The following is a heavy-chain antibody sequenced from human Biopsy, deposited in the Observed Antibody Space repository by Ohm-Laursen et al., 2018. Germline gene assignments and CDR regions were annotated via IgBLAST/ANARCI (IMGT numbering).Heavy chain of an antibody. Sequence: SSVKVSCKASGYNFNNYGISWVRQAPGQGLEWMGRISGYNGNTLYAQKFQHRVTMTTDTSTSTAYMELRSLTSDDTAVYYCARISITRLLDYWGQGTLVTVSS. D-gene: IGHD3-3*01. J-gene: IGHJ4*02. CDR3: ARISITRLLDY. CDR1: GYNFNNYG. CDR2: ISGYNGNT. V-gene: IGHV1-18*01.